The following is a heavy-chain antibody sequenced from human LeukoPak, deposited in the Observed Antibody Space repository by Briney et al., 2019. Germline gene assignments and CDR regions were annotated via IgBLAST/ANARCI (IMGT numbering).Heavy chain of an antibody. D-gene: IGHD3-10*01. CDR3: AKVLVSMVRVAFDY. V-gene: IGHV3-30*18. CDR2: ISYDGANK. J-gene: IGHJ4*02. CDR1: GFIFHNYG. Sequence: PGGSLRLSCAASGFIFHNYGMHWVRQTPGKGLEWVAVISYDGANKYYADSVKGRFTISRDNSKNTLYLQMNSLRAEDTAVYYCAKVLVSMVRVAFDYWGQGTLVTVSS.